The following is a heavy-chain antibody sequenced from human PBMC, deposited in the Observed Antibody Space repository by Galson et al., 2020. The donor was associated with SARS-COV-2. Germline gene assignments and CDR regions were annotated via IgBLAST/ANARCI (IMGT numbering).Heavy chain of an antibody. CDR3: AKRPHGTFYYFDD. Sequence: GGSLRLSCAASGLTFSTYDMGWVRQAPGRGLEWVSGISGSGGTIFYADSVRGRFSISRDNSKSTLYLQMNSLWAEDTAIYFCAKRPHGTFYYFDDWGQGVLVTVSS. J-gene: IGHJ4*02. CDR2: ISGSGGTI. D-gene: IGHD3-10*01. CDR1: GLTFSTYD. V-gene: IGHV3-23*01.